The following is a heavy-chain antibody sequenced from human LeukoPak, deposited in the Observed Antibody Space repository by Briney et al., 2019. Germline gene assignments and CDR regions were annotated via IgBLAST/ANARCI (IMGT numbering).Heavy chain of an antibody. V-gene: IGHV3-33*01. J-gene: IGHJ4*02. Sequence: PGGSLRLSCAASGFTFSSYGMHWVRQAPGKGLEWVAVIWCDGSNKYYADSVKGRFTISRDNSKNTLYLQMNSLRAEDTAVYYCARDLAPAGLDYWGQGTLVTVSS. CDR2: IWCDGSNK. CDR3: ARDLAPAGLDY. CDR1: GFTFSSYG. D-gene: IGHD6-13*01.